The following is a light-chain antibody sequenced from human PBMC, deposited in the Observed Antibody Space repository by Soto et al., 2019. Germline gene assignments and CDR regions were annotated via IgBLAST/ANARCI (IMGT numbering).Light chain of an antibody. CDR3: QSYDSSLSGSNVV. CDR1: SSNIGAGYD. J-gene: IGLJ2*01. V-gene: IGLV1-40*01. CDR2: GNS. Sequence: QLVLTQPPSVSGAPGQRVTISCTGSSSNIGAGYDVHWYQQLPGTAPKLLIYGNSNRPSGVPDRFSGSKSGTSASLAITGLQAEDEADYYCQSYDSSLSGSNVVFGGGTQVTVL.